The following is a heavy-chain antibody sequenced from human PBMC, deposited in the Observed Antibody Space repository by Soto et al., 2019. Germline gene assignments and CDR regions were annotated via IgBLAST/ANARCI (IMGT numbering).Heavy chain of an antibody. V-gene: IGHV3-21*01. J-gene: IGHJ4*02. CDR3: AREGINNYNEYYFDS. D-gene: IGHD4-4*01. CDR1: GFTFSTYS. Sequence: EMHLVESGGGLVKPGGSLRLSCAASGFTFSTYSMNWVRQAPGKGLEWVSSISGSGNYTHYADFLRGRFTLSRDNAKTSLYLQMNILRAEDTAVYYCAREGINNYNEYYFDSWGQGTVVTVSS. CDR2: ISGSGNYT.